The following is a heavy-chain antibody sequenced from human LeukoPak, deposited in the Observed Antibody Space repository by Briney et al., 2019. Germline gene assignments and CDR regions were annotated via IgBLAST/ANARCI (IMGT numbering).Heavy chain of an antibody. CDR3: AKFKGHYYYDSSGYCDN. CDR1: GFTFRNYA. Sequence: PGGSLRLSCAESGFTFRNYAMGWVRQAPGKGLGWVSVLSAADGDNTYYADSVKGRFSISRDNSNYTLHLQMNSLRAEDTAVFYCAKFKGHYYYDSSGYCDNWGQGALVTVSS. CDR2: LSAADGDNT. V-gene: IGHV3-23*01. D-gene: IGHD3-22*01. J-gene: IGHJ4*02.